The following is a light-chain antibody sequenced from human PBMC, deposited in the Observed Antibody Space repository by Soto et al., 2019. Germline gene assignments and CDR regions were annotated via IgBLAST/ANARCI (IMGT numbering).Light chain of an antibody. J-gene: IGLJ1*01. V-gene: IGLV2-14*01. CDR1: SSDVGGYNY. CDR2: DVS. CDR3: SSYTSSSTAV. Sequence: QPVLTQPASVSGSPGQSITISCTGNSSDVGGYNYVSWYQQHPGKAPKLMIYDVSNRPSGVSNRFSGSKSGNTASLTISGLQAEDEADYYCSSYTSSSTAVFGTGTKLTVL.